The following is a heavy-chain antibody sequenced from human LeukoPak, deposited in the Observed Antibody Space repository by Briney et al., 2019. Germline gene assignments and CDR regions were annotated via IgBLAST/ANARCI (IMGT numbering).Heavy chain of an antibody. CDR1: GVFISSYY. CDR2: IYYSGST. Sequence: PSETLSLTCTVSGVFISSYYGSWIRQPPGKVLEWIGYIYYSGSTNYNPSLKSRVTISVDTSKNQFSLKLSSVTAADTAVYYCARIMGHFDFWGPGTLVTVSS. D-gene: IGHD1-26*01. V-gene: IGHV4-59*01. CDR3: ARIMGHFDF. J-gene: IGHJ4*02.